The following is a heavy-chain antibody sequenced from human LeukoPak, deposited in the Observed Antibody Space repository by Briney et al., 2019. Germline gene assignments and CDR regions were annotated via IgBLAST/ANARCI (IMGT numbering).Heavy chain of an antibody. V-gene: IGHV3-21*01. CDR2: ISSSSSYI. CDR3: AKQYCTNGVCLYYFDY. J-gene: IGHJ4*02. D-gene: IGHD2-8*01. Sequence: PGGSLRLSCAASGFTFSSYSMNWVRQAPGKGLEWVSSISSSSSYIYYADSVKGRFTISRDNAKNSLYLQMNSLRAEDTAVYCCAKQYCTNGVCLYYFDYWGQGTLVTVSS. CDR1: GFTFSSYS.